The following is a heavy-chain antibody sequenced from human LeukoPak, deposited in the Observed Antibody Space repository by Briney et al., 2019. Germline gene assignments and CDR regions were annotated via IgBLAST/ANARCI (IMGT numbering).Heavy chain of an antibody. CDR1: GGTFSSYA. V-gene: IGHV1-69*06. CDR2: IILIFGTA. CDR3: ARASWNYDSSGYKISGTHNAFDI. D-gene: IGHD3-22*01. Sequence: GASVKVSCKASGGTFSSYAISWVRQAPGQGLEWMGGIILIFGTANYAQKFQGRVTITADKSTSTAYMELSSLRSEDTAVYYCARASWNYDSSGYKISGTHNAFDIWGQGTMVTVSS. J-gene: IGHJ3*02.